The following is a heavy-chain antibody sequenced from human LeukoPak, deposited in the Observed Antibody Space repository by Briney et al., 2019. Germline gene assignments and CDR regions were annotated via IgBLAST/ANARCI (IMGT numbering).Heavy chain of an antibody. CDR1: GFTFSSYG. J-gene: IGHJ6*04. CDR2: ISYDGSNK. CDR3: AKEDYYGSGTYYYYYYGMDV. D-gene: IGHD3-10*01. Sequence: GGSLRLSCAASGFTFSSYGMHWVRQAPGKGLEWVAVISYDGSNKYYADSVKGRFTISRDNSKNTLYLQMNSLRAEDTAMYYCAKEDYYGSGTYYYYYYGMDVWGKGTTVTVSS. V-gene: IGHV3-30*18.